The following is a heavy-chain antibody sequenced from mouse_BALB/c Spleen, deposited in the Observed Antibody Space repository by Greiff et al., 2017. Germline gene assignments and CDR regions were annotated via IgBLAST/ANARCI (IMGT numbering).Heavy chain of an antibody. D-gene: IGHD1-1*01. Sequence: QVQLKESGPGLVAPSQSLSITCTVSGFSLTGYGVNWVRQPPGKGLEWLGMIWGDGSTDYNSALKSRLSISKDNSKSQVFLKMNSLQTDDTARYYCARGGYGSSYRTWFAYWGQGTLVTVSA. CDR1: GFSLTGYG. J-gene: IGHJ3*01. CDR3: ARGGYGSSYRTWFAY. V-gene: IGHV2-6-7*01. CDR2: IWGDGST.